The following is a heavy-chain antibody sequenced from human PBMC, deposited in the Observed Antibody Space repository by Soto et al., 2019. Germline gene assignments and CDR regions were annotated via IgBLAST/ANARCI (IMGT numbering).Heavy chain of an antibody. CDR2: IYYSGST. CDR3: ARGVYSGYDTRWFDP. CDR1: GGSISSYY. V-gene: IGHV4-59*01. J-gene: IGHJ5*02. D-gene: IGHD5-12*01. Sequence: SETLSLTCTVSGGSISSYYWSWIRQPPGKGLEWIGYIYYSGSTNYNPSLKSRVTISVDTSKNQFSLKLSSMTAADTAVYYCARGVYSGYDTRWFDPWGQGTLVTVSS.